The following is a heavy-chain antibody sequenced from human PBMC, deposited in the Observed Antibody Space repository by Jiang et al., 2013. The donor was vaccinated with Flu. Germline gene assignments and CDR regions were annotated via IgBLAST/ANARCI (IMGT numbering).Heavy chain of an antibody. CDR1: GFSLSTSGVG. D-gene: IGHD5-12*01. J-gene: IGHJ4*02. CDR3: ARENSRGYSGYDRTRGFDY. V-gene: IGHV2-5*02. CDR2: IYWDDDK. Sequence: FSGFSLSTSGVGVGWIRXPPGKALEWLALIYWDDDKRYSPSLKSRLTSQDTQNQVVLTMSNMDPVDTATYYCARENSRGYSGYDRTRGFDYWGQGTLVTVSS.